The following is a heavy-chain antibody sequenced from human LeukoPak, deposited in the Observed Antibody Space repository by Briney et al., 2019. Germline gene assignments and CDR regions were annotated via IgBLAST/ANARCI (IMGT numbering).Heavy chain of an antibody. V-gene: IGHV3-23*01. D-gene: IGHD1-26*01. CDR2: ISGSGGST. J-gene: IGHJ4*02. CDR1: GFTLSSYG. CDR3: AKSTTSSGSSKTPFDY. Sequence: PGGSLRLSCAASGFTLSSYGMHWVRQAPGKGLEWVSVISGSGGSTYYADSVKGRFTISRDNSKNTLYLQMNSLRAEDTAIYYCAKSTTSSGSSKTPFDYWGQGTLVTVSS.